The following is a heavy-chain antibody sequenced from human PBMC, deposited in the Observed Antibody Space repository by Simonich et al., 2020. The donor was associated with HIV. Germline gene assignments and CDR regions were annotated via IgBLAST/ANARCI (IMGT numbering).Heavy chain of an antibody. CDR3: ARSLMVGGVYHYYAMDV. CDR2: IHPHSGGT. D-gene: IGHD1-26*01. V-gene: IGHV1-2*06. CDR1: GYTFTGYF. Sequence: QVQLVQSGAEARKPGASVKVSCKASGYTFTGYFVHWVRQAPGQGREDVGRIHPHSGGTNYAQKFQGRVTRTRDTSITTAYMELSRLRSDDTAVYYCARSLMVGGVYHYYAMDVWGQGTTVTVSS. J-gene: IGHJ6*02.